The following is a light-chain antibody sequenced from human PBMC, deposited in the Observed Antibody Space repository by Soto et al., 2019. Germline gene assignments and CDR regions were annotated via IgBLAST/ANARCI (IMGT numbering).Light chain of an antibody. J-gene: IGKJ4*02. Sequence: DIVLTQSPGTLSLSPGERATLSCRASQSISSNLAWYQQKPGQAPRLLIYGASTRAPDIPARFSGSGSGTEETRTISSLQPADFAVYYCQEYNNWPPLMFGGGTKVDIK. V-gene: IGKV3-15*01. CDR3: QEYNNWPPLM. CDR1: QSISSN. CDR2: GAS.